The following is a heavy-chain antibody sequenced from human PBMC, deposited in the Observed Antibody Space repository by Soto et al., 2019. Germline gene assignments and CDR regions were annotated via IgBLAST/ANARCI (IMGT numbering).Heavy chain of an antibody. CDR2: ISGSGGST. CDR1: GFTFSSYA. Sequence: GSLRLSCAASGFTFSSYAMSWVRQAPGKGLEWVSAISGSGGSTYYADSVKGRFTISRDNSKNTLYLQMNSLRAEDTAVYYCAKDGGVPEYYDILTGYSPANWFDPWGQGTLVTVSS. J-gene: IGHJ5*02. V-gene: IGHV3-23*01. CDR3: AKDGGVPEYYDILTGYSPANWFDP. D-gene: IGHD3-9*01.